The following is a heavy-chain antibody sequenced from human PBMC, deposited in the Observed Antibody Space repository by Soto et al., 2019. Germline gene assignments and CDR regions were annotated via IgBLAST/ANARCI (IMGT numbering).Heavy chain of an antibody. Sequence: RGSLRLSCAASGFTFSDYYMSWIRQAPGKGLEWVSYISSSGSTIYYADSVKGRFTISRDNAKNSLYLQMNSLRAEDTAVYYCARDHLVDIVVVPERDFDYWGQGTLVTVSS. V-gene: IGHV3-11*01. J-gene: IGHJ4*02. CDR2: ISSSGSTI. CDR1: GFTFSDYY. D-gene: IGHD2-2*01. CDR3: ARDHLVDIVVVPERDFDY.